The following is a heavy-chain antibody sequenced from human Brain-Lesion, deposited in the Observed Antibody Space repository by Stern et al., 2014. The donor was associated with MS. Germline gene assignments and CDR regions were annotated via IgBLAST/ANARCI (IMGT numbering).Heavy chain of an antibody. J-gene: IGHJ6*02. Sequence: EVQLVESGGGLVQPGGSLTISCTAAGFTFGNYWMTWVRQAPGKGLEWVGNIKEDGNEKNYVDSVKGRFTISRDNARNSLYLQMNSLRVEDTALYSCARVYNTIYGIVTQRGSGMDVWGQGTTVIVSS. CDR2: IKEDGNEK. CDR3: ARVYNTIYGIVTQRGSGMDV. D-gene: IGHD3-3*01. V-gene: IGHV3-7*01. CDR1: GFTFGNYW.